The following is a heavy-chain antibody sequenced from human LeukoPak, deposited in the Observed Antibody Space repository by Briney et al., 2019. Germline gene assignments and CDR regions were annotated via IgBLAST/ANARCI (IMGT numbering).Heavy chain of an antibody. J-gene: IGHJ4*02. CDR1: GGSISSYY. V-gene: IGHV4-59*10. CDR3: ARGPVTMVRGVSYFDY. D-gene: IGHD3-10*01. Sequence: PSETLSLTCAVYGGSISSYYWSWIRQPAGKGLEWIGRIYTSGSTNYNPSLKSRVTMSVDTSKNQFSLKLSSVTAADTAVYYCARGPVTMVRGVSYFDYWGQGTLVTVSS. CDR2: IYTSGST.